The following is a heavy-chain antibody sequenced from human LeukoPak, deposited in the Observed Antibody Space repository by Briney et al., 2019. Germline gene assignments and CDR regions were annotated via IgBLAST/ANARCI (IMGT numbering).Heavy chain of an antibody. CDR1: GFTFSSYE. J-gene: IGHJ4*02. CDR3: ATYRQVLLPFES. D-gene: IGHD2-8*02. Sequence: QPGGSLRLSCAASGFTFSSYEMNWVRQAPGKGLEWVANIKQDGSEKYYVDSVKGRFTISRDNAKNSLYLQMNSLRAEDTAIYYCATYRQVLLPFESWGQGALVTVSS. CDR2: IKQDGSEK. V-gene: IGHV3-7*03.